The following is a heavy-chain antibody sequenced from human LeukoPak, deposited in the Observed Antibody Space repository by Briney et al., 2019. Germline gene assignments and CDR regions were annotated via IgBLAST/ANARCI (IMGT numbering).Heavy chain of an antibody. D-gene: IGHD6-13*01. V-gene: IGHV3-23*01. CDR2: ISGSGGST. CDR3: AKDRHSSSWYPYYYYYGMDV. Sequence: GGSLRLSCAASGFTFSSYAMSWVHQAPGKGLEWVSAISGSGGSTYYADSVKGRFTISRDNSKNTLYLQMNSLRAEDTAVYYCAKDRHSSSWYPYYYYYGMDVWGQGTTVTVSS. J-gene: IGHJ6*02. CDR1: GFTFSSYA.